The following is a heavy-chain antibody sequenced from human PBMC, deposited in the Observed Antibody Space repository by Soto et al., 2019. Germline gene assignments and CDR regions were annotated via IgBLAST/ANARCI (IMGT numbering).Heavy chain of an antibody. V-gene: IGHV1-3*01. CDR3: ARIEPIAAAGPVDY. J-gene: IGHJ4*02. CDR2: INAGNGNT. CDR1: GYTFTSYA. Sequence: ASAKVSCKASGYTFTSYAMHWVRQAPGQRLEWMGWINAGNGNTKYSQKFQGRVTITRDTSASTAYMELSSLRSEDTAVYYCARIEPIAAAGPVDYWGQGTLVTVSS. D-gene: IGHD6-13*01.